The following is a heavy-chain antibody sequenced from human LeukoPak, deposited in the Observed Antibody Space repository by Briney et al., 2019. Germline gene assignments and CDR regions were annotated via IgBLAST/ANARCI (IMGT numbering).Heavy chain of an antibody. J-gene: IGHJ4*02. CDR3: AKDMYHYDSSGSSHFDY. CDR1: GFTFSSYG. Sequence: GGSLRLSCAASGFTFSSYGMHWVRQAPGKGLEWVAFIRYDGSNKYYADSVKGRFTISRDNSKNTLYLQMNSLRAEDTAVYYCAKDMYHYDSSGSSHFDYWGQRTLVTVSS. V-gene: IGHV3-30*02. D-gene: IGHD3-22*01. CDR2: IRYDGSNK.